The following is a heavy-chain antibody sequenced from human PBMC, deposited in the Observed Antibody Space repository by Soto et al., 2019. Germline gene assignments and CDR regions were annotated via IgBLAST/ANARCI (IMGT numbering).Heavy chain of an antibody. V-gene: IGHV1-18*01. CDR3: ARDRVAATGSDPIIDSYKGMDV. Sequence: GASVKVSCKASGYTSINYGISWVRQAPGQGLEWMGWISAYRGNTNYAQKFRGRITMTTDTSTSTVYMELRNLRSDDTAVYYCARDRVAATGSDPIIDSYKGMDVWGQGTAVTVSS. J-gene: IGHJ6*02. D-gene: IGHD2-15*01. CDR1: GYTSINYG. CDR2: ISAYRGNT.